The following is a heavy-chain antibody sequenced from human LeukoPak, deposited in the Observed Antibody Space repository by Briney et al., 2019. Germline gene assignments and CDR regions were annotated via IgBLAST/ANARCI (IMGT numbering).Heavy chain of an antibody. CDR3: ARDNVDYYGSGSSYYFDY. J-gene: IGHJ4*02. CDR2: INHSGST. V-gene: IGHV4-34*01. CDR1: GGSFSGYY. Sequence: SSETLSLTCAVYGGSFSGYYWSWIRQPPGKGLEWIGEINHSGSTNYNPSLKSRVTISVDKSKNQFSLKLSSVTAADTAVYYCARDNVDYYGSGSSYYFDYWGQGTLVTVSS. D-gene: IGHD3-10*01.